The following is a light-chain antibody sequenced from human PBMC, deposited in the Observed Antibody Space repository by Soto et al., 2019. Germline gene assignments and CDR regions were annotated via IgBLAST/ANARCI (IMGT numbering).Light chain of an antibody. V-gene: IGKV3-20*01. CDR3: QQYGSSPPLT. J-gene: IGKJ4*01. CDR1: QSVSSSY. Sequence: EIVLTQSPGTLSLSPVERATLSCRASQSVSSSYLAWYQQKPGQAPRLLIYGASSRATGIPDRFSGSGSGTDFTLPISSLLPEDVPVYYCQQYGSSPPLTFGGGTKVEIK. CDR2: GAS.